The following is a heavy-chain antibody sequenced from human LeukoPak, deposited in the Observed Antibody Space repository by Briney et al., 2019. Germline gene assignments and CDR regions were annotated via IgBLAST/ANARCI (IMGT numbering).Heavy chain of an antibody. D-gene: IGHD4/OR15-4a*01. CDR2: MSHDGVKI. Sequence: GGSLRLSCAASGFTFRTYAMHWVRQAPGKGLEWVAFMSHDGVKIFHADSVKGRFTISRDNSKNTLYLQMNSLRAEDTAVYYCAKSASAYYYMDVWGKGTTVTISS. CDR1: GFTFRTYA. V-gene: IGHV3-30*18. CDR3: AKSASAYYYMDV. J-gene: IGHJ6*03.